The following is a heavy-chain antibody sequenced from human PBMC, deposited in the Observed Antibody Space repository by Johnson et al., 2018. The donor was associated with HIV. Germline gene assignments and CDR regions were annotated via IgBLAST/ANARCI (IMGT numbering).Heavy chain of an antibody. Sequence: VQLVESGGGVVQPGRSLRLSCAASGFTFSSYAMHWVRQAPGKGLEWVAVISYDGSNKYYADSVKGRFTISRDNSKNTLYLQMNSLRVEDTAGDYCGRETLGFCSSTSCYALDIWGQGTMVTVSS. J-gene: IGHJ3*02. D-gene: IGHD2-2*01. CDR3: GRETLGFCSSTSCYALDI. CDR1: GFTFSSYA. V-gene: IGHV3-30*04. CDR2: ISYDGSNK.